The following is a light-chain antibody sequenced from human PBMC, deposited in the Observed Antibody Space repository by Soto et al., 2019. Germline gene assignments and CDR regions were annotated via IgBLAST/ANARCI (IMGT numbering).Light chain of an antibody. Sequence: QSVLTQTASVSGSPGQSITISCTGTSSDVGGYNFVSWYQQHPGKAPKLIIYEVNRRPEGAPYRFSGSKSGNTASLTVSGLQAEDEGDYYCFSYADSNNFVFGSGTKVTVL. V-gene: IGLV2-8*01. J-gene: IGLJ1*01. CDR3: FSYADSNNFV. CDR1: SSDVGGYNF. CDR2: EVN.